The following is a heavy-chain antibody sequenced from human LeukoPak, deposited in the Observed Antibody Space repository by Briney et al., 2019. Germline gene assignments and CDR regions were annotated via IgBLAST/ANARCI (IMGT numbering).Heavy chain of an antibody. Sequence: ASVTVSCKASGYTFTKYYIHWVRQALGQGLEWMGLINPGGDNTNYAQNFQGRVTMTRDTSTSTVYMELSSLRSEDTAVYYCATGPVITGTTGSWFDPWGQGTLVTVSS. CDR2: INPGGDNT. J-gene: IGHJ5*02. CDR3: ATGPVITGTTGSWFDP. CDR1: GYTFTKYY. V-gene: IGHV1-46*01. D-gene: IGHD1-7*01.